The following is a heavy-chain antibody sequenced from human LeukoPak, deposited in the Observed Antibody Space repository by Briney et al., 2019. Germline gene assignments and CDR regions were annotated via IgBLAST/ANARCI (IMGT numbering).Heavy chain of an antibody. J-gene: IGHJ4*02. CDR3: ARDRPTGASRLFVVQ. CDR2: MSSGSRYI. CDR1: GFTFSSYS. V-gene: IGHV3-21*01. D-gene: IGHD3-3*01. Sequence: GRCLRLSCAASGFTFSSYSMTWVRQAPGKGLEWVSSMSSGSRYIYYADSVRGRFTISRDNAKNSLYLLMNSLRAEDTAVYYCARDRPTGASRLFVVQWGQGTLVTVSS.